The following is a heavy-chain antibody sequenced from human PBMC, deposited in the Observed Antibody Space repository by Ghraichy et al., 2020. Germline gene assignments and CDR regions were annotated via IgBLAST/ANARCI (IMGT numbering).Heavy chain of an antibody. Sequence: SETLSLTCSVSGASISSGTFHWGWIRQPPGKGLEWIGSISYTGSTYYNPSLKSRVTISEDTSKNQFSLDLRSVTAADTAVYYCASRLSRYFDSVPFYWGQGTLVTVSS. V-gene: IGHV4-39*07. CDR3: ASRLSRYFDSVPFY. D-gene: IGHD3-9*01. J-gene: IGHJ4*02. CDR1: GASISSGTFH. CDR2: ISYTGST.